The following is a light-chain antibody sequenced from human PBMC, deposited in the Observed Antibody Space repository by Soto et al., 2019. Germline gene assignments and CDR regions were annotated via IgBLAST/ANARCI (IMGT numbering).Light chain of an antibody. CDR3: QQLNSYPRT. V-gene: IGKV1-9*01. CDR2: AAS. CDR1: QGIRSF. J-gene: IGKJ1*01. Sequence: DIQLTQSPSFLSASVGDRVTITCRASQGIRSFLAWYQQKPGKAPKLLIYAASTLKSGVPSRFGGSGSWTAFALTISSLQPEDFATYYCQQLNSYPRTFGQGTKVEIK.